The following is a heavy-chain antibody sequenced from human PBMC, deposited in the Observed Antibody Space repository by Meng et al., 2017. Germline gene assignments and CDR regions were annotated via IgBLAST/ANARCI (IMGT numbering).Heavy chain of an antibody. CDR1: GGSFSGYY. V-gene: IGHV4-34*01. J-gene: IGHJ4*02. D-gene: IGHD6-13*01. CDR3: DRSSSRRPHDY. Sequence: QWQLQQWGAGLFKPSETLSLTCAVYGGSFSGYYWSWIRQPPGKGLEWIGEINHSGSTNYNPSPKSRVTISVDTSKNQFSLKLSSVTAADTAVYYCDRSSSRRPHDYWGQGTLVTVSS. CDR2: INHSGST.